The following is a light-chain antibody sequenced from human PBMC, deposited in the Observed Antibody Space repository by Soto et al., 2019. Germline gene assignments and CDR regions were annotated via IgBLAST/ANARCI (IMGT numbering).Light chain of an antibody. CDR1: QHVTTTY. CDR3: QQYDSIFT. J-gene: IGKJ4*01. Sequence: IVLTQSPATLSLSPGERATLSCTASQHVTTTYIAWYQQKFGQAPRLLIYGASTRATGTPDRFTGGGFGTDFTLPISRVEPEDFAVYSCQQYDSIFTFGGGIKVEMK. CDR2: GAS. V-gene: IGKV3-20*01.